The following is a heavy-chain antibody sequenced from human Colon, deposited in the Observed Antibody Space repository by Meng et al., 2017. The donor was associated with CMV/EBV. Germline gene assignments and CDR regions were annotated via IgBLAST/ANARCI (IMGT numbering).Heavy chain of an antibody. CDR3: ARGADYLDFWSGFAS. V-gene: IGHV3-23*01. CDR1: GFTFNKYD. J-gene: IGHJ4*02. Sequence: GGSLRLSCSASGFTFNKYDMSWVRQAPGKGLEWVASIGGGGVNPYYSDAAEPWFTISRDNPSNTLYLELNRLTADDTAVYYCARGADYLDFWSGFASWGQGTVVTVSS. D-gene: IGHD3-3*01. CDR2: IGGGGVNP.